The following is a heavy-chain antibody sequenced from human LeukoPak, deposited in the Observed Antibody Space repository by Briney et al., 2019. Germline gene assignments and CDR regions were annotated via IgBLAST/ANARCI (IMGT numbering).Heavy chain of an antibody. CDR1: GGSVTSYY. V-gene: IGHV4-4*07. Sequence: SETLSLTCTVSGGSVTSYYWSWIRQPAGKGLEWIGRINISGSTNYNPSLKSRVTMSLDTSKNQFSLKLSSVTAADTAVYYCARGIRWFGEFTLEYYFDYWGQGTLVTVSS. J-gene: IGHJ4*02. CDR2: INISGST. CDR3: ARGIRWFGEFTLEYYFDY. D-gene: IGHD3-10*01.